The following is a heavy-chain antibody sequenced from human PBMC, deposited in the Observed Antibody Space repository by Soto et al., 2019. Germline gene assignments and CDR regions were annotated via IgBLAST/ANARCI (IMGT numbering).Heavy chain of an antibody. Sequence: QVQLVQSGAEVKKPGASVKISCKASGYTFTSYAMHWVRQAPGQRLEWMGWINAGDGNTKYSQKFQGTVTITTDTSASTAYMELSSLRSEDTAVYFCASGGLLDYWGQGPLVTVSS. CDR2: INAGDGNT. V-gene: IGHV1-3*01. CDR3: ASGGLLDY. D-gene: IGHD2-15*01. CDR1: GYTFTSYA. J-gene: IGHJ4*02.